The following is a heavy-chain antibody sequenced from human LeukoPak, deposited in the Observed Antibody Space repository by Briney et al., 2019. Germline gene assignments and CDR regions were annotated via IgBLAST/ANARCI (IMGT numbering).Heavy chain of an antibody. D-gene: IGHD2-15*01. J-gene: IGHJ4*02. CDR3: ARNPGIVAAFDY. CDR1: GGTFSSYA. CDR2: IIPIFGTT. Sequence: SVKLSCKASGGTFSSYAISWVRQAPGQGLELMGGIIPIFGTTNYAQKFQGRVTITTDESTNTAYMELSSLRSEDTAVYYCARNPGIVAAFDYWGQGTLVTVSS. V-gene: IGHV1-69*05.